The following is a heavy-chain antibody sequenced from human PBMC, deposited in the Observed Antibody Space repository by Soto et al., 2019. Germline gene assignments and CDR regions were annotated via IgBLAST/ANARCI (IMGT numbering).Heavy chain of an antibody. CDR1: GYSFTSYW. D-gene: IGHD3-10*01. J-gene: IGHJ4*01. Sequence: GESLQISCKGSGYSFTSYWIVWVRQMPGKGLEWMGIIYPGDSDTRYSPSFQDQVTISADKSITTAYLQWSSLKASDTAIYYCARSTNPFVGSGSSHWGQGTLVTSPQ. CDR3: ARSTNPFVGSGSSH. V-gene: IGHV5-51*01. CDR2: IYPGDSDT.